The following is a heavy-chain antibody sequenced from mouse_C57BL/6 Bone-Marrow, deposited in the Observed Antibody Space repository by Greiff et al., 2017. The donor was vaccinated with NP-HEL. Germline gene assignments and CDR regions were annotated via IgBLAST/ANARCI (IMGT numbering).Heavy chain of an antibody. CDR1: GYTFTSYW. Sequence: QVQLQQPGAELVKPGASVKLSCKASGYTFTSYWMQWVKQRPGQGLEWIGEIDPSDSYTNYNQKFKGKATLTVDTSSSTAYMQLSRLTSEDSAVYYCARDLYDGYYPYYYAMDYWGQGTSVTVSA. CDR3: ARDLYDGYYPYYYAMDY. V-gene: IGHV1-50*01. D-gene: IGHD2-3*01. J-gene: IGHJ4*01. CDR2: IDPSDSYT.